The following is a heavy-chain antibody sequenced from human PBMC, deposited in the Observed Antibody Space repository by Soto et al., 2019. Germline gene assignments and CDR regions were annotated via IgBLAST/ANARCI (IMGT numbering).Heavy chain of an antibody. Sequence: QVQLVESGGGVVQPGRSLRHSCAASGFTFSSYGMHWVRQAPGKGLEWVAVISYDGSNKYYADSVKGRFTISRDNSKNTLYLQMNSLRAEDTAVYYCAKDKTGSYYTYFDYWGQGTLVTVSS. CDR1: GFTFSSYG. D-gene: IGHD1-26*01. CDR3: AKDKTGSYYTYFDY. CDR2: ISYDGSNK. J-gene: IGHJ4*02. V-gene: IGHV3-30*18.